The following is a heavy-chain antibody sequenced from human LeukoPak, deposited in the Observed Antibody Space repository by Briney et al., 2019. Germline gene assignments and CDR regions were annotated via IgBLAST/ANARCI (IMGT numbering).Heavy chain of an antibody. CDR3: ASRKEKTTVTTKFYAFDI. V-gene: IGHV1-69*06. D-gene: IGHD4-17*01. CDR2: IIPIFGTA. CDR1: GGTFSSYA. J-gene: IGHJ3*02. Sequence: SVNVSCKAAGGTFSSYAISWVRQPPGQGLEWMGVIIPIFGTANYAQKFQGRATITADKSTSTAYMELSSLRSEDTAVYYCASRKEKTTVTTKFYAFDIWGQETMVTVSS.